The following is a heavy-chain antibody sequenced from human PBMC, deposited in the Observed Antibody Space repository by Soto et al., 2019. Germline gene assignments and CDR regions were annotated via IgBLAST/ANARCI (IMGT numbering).Heavy chain of an antibody. Sequence: ASVKVSCKASGYTFTSYYMHWVRQAPGRGLEWMGIINPSGGSTSYAQKFQGRVTMTRDTSTSTVYMELSSLRSEDTAVYYCARDRSRVRGVDYYYGMDVWGQGTTVTVSS. D-gene: IGHD3-10*01. CDR2: INPSGGST. V-gene: IGHV1-46*01. J-gene: IGHJ6*02. CDR1: GYTFTSYY. CDR3: ARDRSRVRGVDYYYGMDV.